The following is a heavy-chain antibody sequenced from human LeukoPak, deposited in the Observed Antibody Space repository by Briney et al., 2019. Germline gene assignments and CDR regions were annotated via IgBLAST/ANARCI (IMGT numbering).Heavy chain of an antibody. CDR3: ARDRLGPSFSVSHFDL. CDR2: INYNGAIT. Sequence: SGGSLRLSCAPSGFTLVDYGLSWVRRAPGKGLEWLCAINYNGAITDYADSMKGRFTISRDNAKNSLYLRMDRLRAEDTALYYCARDRLGPSFSVSHFDLWGQGTLVTVSS. V-gene: IGHV3-20*04. D-gene: IGHD3-3*02. J-gene: IGHJ4*02. CDR1: GFTLVDYG.